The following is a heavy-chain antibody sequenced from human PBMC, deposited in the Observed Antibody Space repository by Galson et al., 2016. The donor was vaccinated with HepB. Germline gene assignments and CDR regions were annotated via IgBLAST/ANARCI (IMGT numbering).Heavy chain of an antibody. CDR3: ARDVRPRQPHYYGMDV. V-gene: IGHV3-21*01. J-gene: IGHJ6*02. CDR1: GFTFSTYS. Sequence: SLRLSCAASGFTFSTYSMNWVRQAPGKGLEWVSFISITSGYKYYADSLKGRVTISRDNAKNSLYLQMNSLRAEDTSVYYCARDVRPRQPHYYGMDVWGQGALVTVSS. D-gene: IGHD1-1*01. CDR2: ISITSGYK.